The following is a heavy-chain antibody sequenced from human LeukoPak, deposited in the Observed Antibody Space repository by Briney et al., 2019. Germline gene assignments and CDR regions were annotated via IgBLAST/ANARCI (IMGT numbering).Heavy chain of an antibody. CDR2: IYHSGST. J-gene: IGHJ3*02. D-gene: IGHD6-19*01. V-gene: IGHV4-38-2*02. CDR3: ARDPGYSSDWLQDAFDI. CDR1: GYSISSGYY. Sequence: SETLSLTCAVSGYSISSGYYWGWIRQPPGQGLEWIGSIYHSGSTYYNPSLKSRVTISVDTSKNQFSLKLSSVTAADTAVYYCARDPGYSSDWLQDAFDIWGQGTMVTVSS.